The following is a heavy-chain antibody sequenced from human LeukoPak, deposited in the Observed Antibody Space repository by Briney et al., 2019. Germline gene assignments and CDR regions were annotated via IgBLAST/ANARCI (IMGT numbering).Heavy chain of an antibody. CDR2: IYYSGST. Sequence: PSETLSLTCTVSGYSISSGFYWAWIRQPPGKGLEWIGSIYYSGSTYYTPSLKSRVTISLHTSKNQFSLKLTSVTAADTAVYYCARDRGSGYYPDAFDIWGQGTMVTVSS. V-gene: IGHV4-38-2*02. J-gene: IGHJ3*02. CDR1: GYSISSGFY. CDR3: ARDRGSGYYPDAFDI. D-gene: IGHD3-22*01.